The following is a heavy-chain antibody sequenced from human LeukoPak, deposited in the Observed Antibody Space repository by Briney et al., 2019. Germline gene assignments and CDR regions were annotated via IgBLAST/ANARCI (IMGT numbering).Heavy chain of an antibody. J-gene: IGHJ4*02. CDR1: GASIITHY. Sequence: SETLSLTCTVSGASIITHYWSWIRQPPEKGPEWIGDFYFSGSTNYNPSLKSRATISGDTSKNQFSLKLSSVTAADTAVYYCARHGDSGEIDYWGQGTLVTVSS. V-gene: IGHV4-59*08. CDR2: FYFSGST. D-gene: IGHD3-10*01. CDR3: ARHGDSGEIDY.